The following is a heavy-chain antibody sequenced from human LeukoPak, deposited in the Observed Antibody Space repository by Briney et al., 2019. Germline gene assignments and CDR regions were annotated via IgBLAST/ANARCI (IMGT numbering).Heavy chain of an antibody. CDR3: ARDGNDSSGWYDAFDI. CDR1: GYTLSAYY. J-gene: IGHJ3*02. D-gene: IGHD6-19*01. V-gene: IGHV1-2*02. CDR2: INPNTGGT. Sequence: GASVKVSCKASGYTLSAYYINWVRQAPGQGLEWMGWINPNTGGTNYAQKFEGRVTMTRDTALITAYMELSRLTSDDTAMYYCARDGNDSSGWYDAFDIWGQGTMVTVSS.